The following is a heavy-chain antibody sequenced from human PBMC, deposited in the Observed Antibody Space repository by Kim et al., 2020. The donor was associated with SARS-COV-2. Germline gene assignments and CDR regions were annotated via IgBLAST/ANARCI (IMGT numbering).Heavy chain of an antibody. J-gene: IGHJ6*02. Sequence: SGKGRFTISRDKSKNSLYLQMNSLRAEDTALYYCAKASGSSGYHHYYGMDVWGQGTTVTVSS. CDR3: AKASGSSGYHHYYGMDV. D-gene: IGHD3-22*01. V-gene: IGHV3-43D*03.